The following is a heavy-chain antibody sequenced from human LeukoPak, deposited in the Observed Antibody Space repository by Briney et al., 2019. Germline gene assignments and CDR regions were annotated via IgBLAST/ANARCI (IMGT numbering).Heavy chain of an antibody. CDR1: GYILTGYY. Sequence: ASVKVSCKASGYILTGYYMHWVRQAPGQGLEWMGWINPYSGDTSFTQKFQGRVTMTRDTSISTVYMELSRLRFDDTAMYYCAREYFGWQVVRFFDPWGRGTLVTVSS. CDR2: INPYSGDT. D-gene: IGHD6-6*01. J-gene: IGHJ5*02. CDR3: AREYFGWQVVRFFDP. V-gene: IGHV1-2*02.